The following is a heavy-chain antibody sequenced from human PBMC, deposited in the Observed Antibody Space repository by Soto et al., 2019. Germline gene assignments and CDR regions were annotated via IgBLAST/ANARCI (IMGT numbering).Heavy chain of an antibody. J-gene: IGHJ4*02. Sequence: SETLSLTCTVSGGSISSYYWSWIRQPPGKGLDWIGYIYYSGSTNYNPSLKSRVTISVDTSKNQFSLKLSSVTAADTAVYYCARVTTTLRYSWSYYPYYFDYWGQGTLVTVSS. CDR3: ARVTTTLRYSWSYYPYYFDY. CDR2: IYYSGST. V-gene: IGHV4-59*01. CDR1: GGSISSYY. D-gene: IGHD1-26*01.